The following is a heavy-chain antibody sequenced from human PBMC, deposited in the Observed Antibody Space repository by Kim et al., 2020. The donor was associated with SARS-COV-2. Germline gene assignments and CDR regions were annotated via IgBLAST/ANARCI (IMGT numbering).Heavy chain of an antibody. CDR3: ARESTNTGNYDSSGYPTFFNWFDP. D-gene: IGHD3-22*01. CDR1: GGTFSSYA. V-gene: IGHV1-69*13. CDR2: IIPIFGTA. J-gene: IGHJ5*02. Sequence: SVKVSCKASGGTFSSYAISWVRQAPGQGLEWMGGIIPIFGTANYAQKFQGRVTITADESTSTAYMELSSLRSEDTAVYYCARESTNTGNYDSSGYPTFFNWFDPWGQGTLVTVSS.